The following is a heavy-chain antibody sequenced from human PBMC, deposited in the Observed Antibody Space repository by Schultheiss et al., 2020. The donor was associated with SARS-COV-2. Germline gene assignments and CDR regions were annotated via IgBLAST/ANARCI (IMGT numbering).Heavy chain of an antibody. J-gene: IGHJ5*02. D-gene: IGHD6-13*01. CDR3: ARGRVAAAGSSGVNP. Sequence: SETLSLTCTVSGGSISSGDYYWSWIRQPPGKGLVWIGYIYYSGSTNYNPSLKSRVTISVDTSKNQFSLQLSSVTAADTAVYYCARGRVAAAGSSGVNPWGQGTLVTVSS. V-gene: IGHV4-61*08. CDR2: IYYSGST. CDR1: GGSISSGDYY.